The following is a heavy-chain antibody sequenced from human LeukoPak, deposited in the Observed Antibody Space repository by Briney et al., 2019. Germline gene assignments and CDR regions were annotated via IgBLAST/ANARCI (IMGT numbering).Heavy chain of an antibody. J-gene: IGHJ4*02. D-gene: IGHD3-22*01. V-gene: IGHV3-64*01. CDR1: GFTFSSYA. Sequence: PGGSLRLSCAASGFTFSSYAMHWVRQAPGMGLEYVSAIGSTGGSTYYANSVKGRFTISRDNSKNTLFLQMGSLRAGDMAVYYCARVFYDSSAYYYDYWGQGTLVTVSS. CDR3: ARVFYDSSAYYYDY. CDR2: IGSTGGST.